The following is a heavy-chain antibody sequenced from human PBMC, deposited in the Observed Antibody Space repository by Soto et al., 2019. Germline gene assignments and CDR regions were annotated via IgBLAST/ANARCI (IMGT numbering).Heavy chain of an antibody. D-gene: IGHD1-26*01. CDR2: ISGSGFKK. V-gene: IGHV3-23*01. J-gene: IGHJ5*02. CDR3: AKNQGVELVPLATVDWFDP. CDR1: GFIFENFG. Sequence: VGSLRLSCAASGFIFENFGMSWVRQAPGKGLEWTSSISGSGFKKYYADSVKGRFTISRDNSKSTVYLELNNLSAEDTAVYHCAKNQGVELVPLATVDWFDPWGQGSVVTVSS.